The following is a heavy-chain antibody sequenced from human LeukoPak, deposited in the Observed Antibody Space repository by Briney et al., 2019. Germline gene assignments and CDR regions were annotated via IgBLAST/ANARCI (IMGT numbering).Heavy chain of an antibody. CDR3: KWYYYDRFDH. V-gene: IGHV3-15*01. CDR2: IKSATEGGTT. D-gene: IGHD3-22*01. CDR1: GFLFSVSC. Sequence: KPGGSLRLSCAASGFLFSVSCLSWVRQAPGRGLEWVGRIKSATEGGTTDYAAPVKGRFTISRDDSGNTLYLQMNSLKTEDTAVYYCKWYYYDRFDHWGPGTLVTVSS. J-gene: IGHJ5*02.